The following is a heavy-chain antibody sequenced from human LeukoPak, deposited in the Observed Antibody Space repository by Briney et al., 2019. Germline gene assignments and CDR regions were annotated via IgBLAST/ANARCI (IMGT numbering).Heavy chain of an antibody. V-gene: IGHV3-15*01. CDR2: IKSKTDGGTT. J-gene: IGHJ4*02. CDR3: TTSQYSSASFDY. D-gene: IGHD6-19*01. CDR1: GFTFSNAW. Sequence: GGSLRLSCAASGFTFSNAWMSWVRQAPGKGLEWVGRIKSKTDGGTTDYAPPVKGRFTISGDDSKNTLYLQMNSLKTEDTAVYYCTTSQYSSASFDYWGQGTLVTVSS.